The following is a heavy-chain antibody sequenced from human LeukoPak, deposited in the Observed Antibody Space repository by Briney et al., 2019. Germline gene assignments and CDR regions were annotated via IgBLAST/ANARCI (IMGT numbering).Heavy chain of an antibody. CDR2: IGSKAYGGTT. CDR1: GFTFSSYA. CDR3: TRVKWELPLNHAFDI. D-gene: IGHD1-26*01. J-gene: IGHJ3*02. Sequence: PGGSLRLSCAASGFTFSSYAMSWVRQAPGKGLEWVGFIGSKAYGGTTEYAAPVKGRFTISRDDSKSIAYLQMNSLKTEDTAVYYCTRVKWELPLNHAFDIWGQGTMVTVSS. V-gene: IGHV3-49*04.